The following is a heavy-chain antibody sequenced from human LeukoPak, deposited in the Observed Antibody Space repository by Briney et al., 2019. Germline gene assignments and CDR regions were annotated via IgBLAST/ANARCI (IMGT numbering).Heavy chain of an antibody. V-gene: IGHV4-59*01. CDR1: GGSISTDS. CDR2: IYYSGTT. J-gene: IGHJ4*02. Sequence: SETLSLTCTVSGGSISTDSWIWIRQPPGKGLEWIGYIYYSGTTNYNPSLKSRVTISVDTSRNQFSLKLSSVTAADTAIYYCAGGAYDSRGHYYYFDYWGQGTLVTVSS. D-gene: IGHD3-22*01. CDR3: AGGAYDSRGHYYYFDY.